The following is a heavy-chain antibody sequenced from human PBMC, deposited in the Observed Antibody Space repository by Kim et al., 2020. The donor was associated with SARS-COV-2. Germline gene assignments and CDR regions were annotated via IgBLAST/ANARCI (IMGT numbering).Heavy chain of an antibody. J-gene: IGHJ4*02. CDR3: AAAYGDYVSSFDY. D-gene: IGHD4-17*01. V-gene: IGHV3-30*03. CDR1: GFTFSSYG. Sequence: GGSLRLSCAASGFTFSSYGMHWVRQAPGKGLEWVAVISYDGSNKYYADSVKGRFTISRDNSKNTLYLQMNSLRAEDTAVYYCAAAYGDYVSSFDYWGQGT. CDR2: ISYDGSNK.